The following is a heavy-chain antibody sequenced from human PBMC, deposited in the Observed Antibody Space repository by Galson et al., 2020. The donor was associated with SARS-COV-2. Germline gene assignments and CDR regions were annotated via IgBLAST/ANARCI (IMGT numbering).Heavy chain of an antibody. V-gene: IGHV1-24*01. J-gene: IGHJ2*01. CDR2: FNRQRPET. CDR1: GYPLTELS. D-gene: IGHD3-3*01. CDR3: AAGRAYTISELYFQL. Sequence: ASVKVSCKISGYPLTELSMHWVRQAPGKGLEWMGGFNRQRPETVYAQNFQGRVTMTEDTSTDTAYMEVRSLRSEDTAVYFCAAGRAYTISELYFQLWGRGTLVTVSA.